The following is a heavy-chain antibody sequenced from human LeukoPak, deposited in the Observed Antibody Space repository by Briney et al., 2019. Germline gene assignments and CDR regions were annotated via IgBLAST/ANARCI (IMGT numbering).Heavy chain of an antibody. Sequence: PSETLSLTCTVSGGSISSSSYYWGWIRQPPGKGLEWIGSIYYSGSTYYNPSLKSRVTISVDTSKNQFSLKLSSVTAADTAVYYCARHGFGKYRLLDRNDYWGQGTLVTVSS. J-gene: IGHJ4*02. D-gene: IGHD2-2*01. V-gene: IGHV4-39*01. CDR3: ARHGFGKYRLLDRNDY. CDR1: GGSISSSSYY. CDR2: IYYSGST.